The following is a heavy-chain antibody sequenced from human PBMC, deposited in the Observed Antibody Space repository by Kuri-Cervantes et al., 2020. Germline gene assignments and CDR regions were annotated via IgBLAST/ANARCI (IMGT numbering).Heavy chain of an antibody. CDR1: GFTFSSYG. J-gene: IGHJ6*02. CDR2: ISYDGSNK. D-gene: IGHD3-3*01. V-gene: IGHV3-30*18. Sequence: GGSLRLSCAASGFTFSSYGMHWVRQAPGKGLEWVAVISYDGSNKYYADSVKGRFTISRDNSKNTLYLQMNSLGAEDTAVYYCAKDHKTIFGVVIIDYYYYGMDVWGQGTTVTVSS. CDR3: AKDHKTIFGVVIIDYYYYGMDV.